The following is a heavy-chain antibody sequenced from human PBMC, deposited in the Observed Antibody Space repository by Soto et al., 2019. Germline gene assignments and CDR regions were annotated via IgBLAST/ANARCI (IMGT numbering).Heavy chain of an antibody. CDR2: IDTSGSST. CDR1: GFIFTNFW. CDR3: AKDSWYFDL. D-gene: IGHD6-13*01. J-gene: IGHJ4*02. V-gene: IGHV3-74*01. Sequence: PVGPLRLSCEASGFIFTNFWMHWVRQVPGKGLVWVSRIDTSGSSTSYADSVKGRFTISRDNAKNTVSLQMNSLRAEDTGVYYCAKDSWYFDLWSQGSLVTVS.